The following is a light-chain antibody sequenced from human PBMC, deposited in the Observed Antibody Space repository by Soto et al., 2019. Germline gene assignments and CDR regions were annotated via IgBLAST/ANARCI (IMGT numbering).Light chain of an antibody. Sequence: DIHMTQSPSSLSASVGDRVTITCRASQSISSFLNWYQQRPGKAPNLLIYGASYLKSGVPTRFSGSGSGTDFTLTISSLQPEDFAIYYCQQTYTTPEITFGQGTRLEIK. CDR2: GAS. CDR1: QSISSF. CDR3: QQTYTTPEIT. V-gene: IGKV1-39*01. J-gene: IGKJ5*01.